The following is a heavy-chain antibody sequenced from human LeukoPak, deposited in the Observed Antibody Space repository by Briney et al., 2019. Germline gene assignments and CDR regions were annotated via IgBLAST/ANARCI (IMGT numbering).Heavy chain of an antibody. CDR2: IILIFGTA. D-gene: IGHD5-18*01. J-gene: IGHJ4*02. CDR3: AGYSVDTAMVKFDY. V-gene: IGHV1-69*13. CDR1: GGTFSSYA. Sequence: SVKVSCKASGGTFSSYAISWVRQAPGQGLEWMGGIILIFGTANYAQKFQGRVTITADESTSTAYMELSSLRSEDTAVYYCAGYSVDTAMVKFDYWGQGTLVTVSS.